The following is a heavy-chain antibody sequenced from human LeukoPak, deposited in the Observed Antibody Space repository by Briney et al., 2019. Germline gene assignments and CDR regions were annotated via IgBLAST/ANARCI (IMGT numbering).Heavy chain of an antibody. J-gene: IGHJ4*02. CDR3: ASEVYDSSGYYYFDY. CDR2: IIPIFGTA. CDR1: GGTFSSYA. V-gene: IGHV1-69*06. Sequence: APVKVSCKASGGTFSSYAISWVRQAPGQGLEWMGGIIPIFGTANYAQKFQGRVTITADKSTSTAYMELSSLRSEDTAVYYCASEVYDSSGYYYFDYWGQGTLVTVSS. D-gene: IGHD3-22*01.